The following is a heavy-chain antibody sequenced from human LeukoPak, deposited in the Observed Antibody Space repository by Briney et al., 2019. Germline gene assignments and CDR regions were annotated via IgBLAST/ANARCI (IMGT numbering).Heavy chain of an antibody. CDR3: ARDWHYYDSSAYYMDV. V-gene: IGHV3-53*01. CDR1: GFTVSSNY. J-gene: IGHJ6*02. Sequence: GGSLRLSCAASGFTVSSNYMSWVRQAPGKGLEWVSLIYSGGSTYYADSVKGRFTISRDNSKNTLYLQMNSLRAEDTAVYYCARDWHYYDSSAYYMDVWGQGTTVTVSS. D-gene: IGHD3-22*01. CDR2: IYSGGST.